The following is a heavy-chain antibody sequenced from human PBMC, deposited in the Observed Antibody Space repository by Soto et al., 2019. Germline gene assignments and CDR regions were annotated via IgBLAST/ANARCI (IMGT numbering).Heavy chain of an antibody. V-gene: IGHV1-3*01. CDR1: GYTFTSYA. D-gene: IGHD6-19*01. CDR3: ARDPHRWLAVAVNYFDY. Sequence: GASVKVSCKASGYTFTSYAMHWVRQAPGQRLEWMGWINAGNGNTKYSQKFQGRVTITRDTSASTAYMELSSLRSEDTAVYYCARDPHRWLAVAVNYFDYWSQGTLVTVSS. J-gene: IGHJ4*02. CDR2: INAGNGNT.